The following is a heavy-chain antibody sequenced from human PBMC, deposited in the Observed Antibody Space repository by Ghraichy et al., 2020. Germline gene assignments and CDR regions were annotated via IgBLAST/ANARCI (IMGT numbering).Heavy chain of an antibody. Sequence: SETPSLTCTVSGGSITSYYWSWIRQSPGKGLEWIGWISYSGSTNYNPSLMSRVTLAIDTSKNQFSLNLNSVTAADTAVYYCARGGSSGAYGYFAYWGQGNLVTVSS. CDR2: ISYSGST. D-gene: IGHD6-19*01. CDR1: GGSITSYY. CDR3: ARGGSSGAYGYFAY. V-gene: IGHV4-59*01. J-gene: IGHJ4*02.